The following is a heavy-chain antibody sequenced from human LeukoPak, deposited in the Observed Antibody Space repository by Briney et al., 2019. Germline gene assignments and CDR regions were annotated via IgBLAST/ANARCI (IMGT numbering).Heavy chain of an antibody. Sequence: SETLSLTCTVSGGSISSSRHYWAWIRQPPGKGLEWIGNIYYGGSAYYNPSLKRRVTISVDTYKNQFSLKLSSVTATDTAVYYCARSGWFAPHDYWGQGSLVTVSS. J-gene: IGHJ4*02. CDR2: IYYGGSA. D-gene: IGHD6-19*01. CDR1: GGSISSSRHY. CDR3: ARSGWFAPHDY. V-gene: IGHV4-39*01.